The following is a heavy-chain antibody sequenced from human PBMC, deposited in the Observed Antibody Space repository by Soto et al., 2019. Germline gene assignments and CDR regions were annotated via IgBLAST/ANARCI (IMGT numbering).Heavy chain of an antibody. CDR1: GFTFSSYA. V-gene: IGHV3-23*01. CDR3: AKSRQVTQP. J-gene: IGHJ5*02. CDR2: ISGSGGST. D-gene: IGHD2-21*02. Sequence: XXSLRLSFAASGFTFSSYAMRWVPQAPGKGLEWVSAISGSGGSTYYADSVKGRFTISRDNSKNTLYLQTNSLRAEDTAVYYCAKSRQVTQPWGQGTLVTVSS.